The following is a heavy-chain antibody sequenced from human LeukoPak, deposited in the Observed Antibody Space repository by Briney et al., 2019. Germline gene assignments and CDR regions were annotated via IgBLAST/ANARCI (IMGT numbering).Heavy chain of an antibody. J-gene: IGHJ4*02. V-gene: IGHV1-18*01. Sequence: ASVKVSCKASGYTFTSYGFSLVRQAPGQGLEWMGWINAYNGNTNYAQKLQGRVTMTTDTSTSTAYMELRSLRFDDTAVYYCARRQGTTLSFDYWGQGTLVTVSS. CDR2: INAYNGNT. CDR1: GYTFTSYG. CDR3: ARRQGTTLSFDY. D-gene: IGHD1-1*01.